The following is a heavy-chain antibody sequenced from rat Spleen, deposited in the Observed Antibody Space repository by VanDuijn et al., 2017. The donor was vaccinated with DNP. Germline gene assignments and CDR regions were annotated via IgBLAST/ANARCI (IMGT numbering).Heavy chain of an antibody. Sequence: QVKLKESGPGLMQPSETLSLTCTVSGFSLTSNGVGWVRQPLGKGLEWMGIIWTGGSTEENSALKSRLSLGRDTSKSQVFLKMNSLQTEDTATYYCARDRGGYWGQGVMVTVSS. CDR1: GFSLTSNG. CDR3: ARDRGGY. V-gene: IGHV2-72*01. J-gene: IGHJ2*01. D-gene: IGHD4-3*01. CDR2: IWTGGST.